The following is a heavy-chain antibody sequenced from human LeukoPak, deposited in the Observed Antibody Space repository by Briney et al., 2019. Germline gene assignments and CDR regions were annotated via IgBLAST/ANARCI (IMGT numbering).Heavy chain of an antibody. D-gene: IGHD6-19*01. J-gene: IGHJ4*02. CDR1: GFTFSSHA. CDR3: ARASGWTDFDY. Sequence: GGSLRLSCAASGFTFSSHAMNWVRQDPGKGLEWVSVITATGDVTKYADSLKGRFTISRDISKNTLYLQINSLRVEDTAVFYCARASGWTDFDYWGQGTQVTVSS. V-gene: IGHV3-23*01. CDR2: ITATGDVT.